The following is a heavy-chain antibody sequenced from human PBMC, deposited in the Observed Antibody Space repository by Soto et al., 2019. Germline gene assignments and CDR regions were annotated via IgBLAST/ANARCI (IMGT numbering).Heavy chain of an antibody. J-gene: IGHJ4*02. CDR2: KPYTGSP. CDR1: CDSVSRGSYH. CDR3: AKVGWGGDS. V-gene: IGHV4-61*01. D-gene: IGHD7-27*01. Sequence: SETLSLTCIVSCDSVSRGSYHWSWIRQPPGKGLEWIGFKPYTGSPDYNPSLKSRVVISIDRSKNQFSLKLSSVTATDTAVYFCAKVGWGGDSWGQGTLVTVSS.